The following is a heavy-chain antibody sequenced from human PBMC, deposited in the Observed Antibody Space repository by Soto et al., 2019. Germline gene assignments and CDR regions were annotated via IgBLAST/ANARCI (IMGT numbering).Heavy chain of an antibody. CDR2: ISYDGSNK. J-gene: IGHJ4*02. V-gene: IGHV3-30-3*01. Sequence: PGGSLRLSCAASGFTFSSYAMHWVRQAPGKGLEWVAVISYDGSNKYYADSVKGRFTISRDNSKNTLYLQMNSLRAEDTAVYYCAREGVAVPFDYWGQGTLVTVSS. D-gene: IGHD6-19*01. CDR3: AREGVAVPFDY. CDR1: GFTFSSYA.